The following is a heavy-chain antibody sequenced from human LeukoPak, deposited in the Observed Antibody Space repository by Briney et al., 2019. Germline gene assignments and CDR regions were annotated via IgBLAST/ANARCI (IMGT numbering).Heavy chain of an antibody. CDR2: FDPEDGET. CDR1: GYTLNQLS. D-gene: IGHD3-9*01. CDR3: VTESPRFLNWLDQNA. Sequence: ASVKVSCKVSGYTLNQLSMHWVRQAPGKGLERMGGFDPEDGETIYAQKFQGRVTMTEDTSTDTAYMELNSLRAEDTAVYYCVTESPRFLNWLDQNAWGQGTLVTVSS. V-gene: IGHV1-24*01. J-gene: IGHJ4*02.